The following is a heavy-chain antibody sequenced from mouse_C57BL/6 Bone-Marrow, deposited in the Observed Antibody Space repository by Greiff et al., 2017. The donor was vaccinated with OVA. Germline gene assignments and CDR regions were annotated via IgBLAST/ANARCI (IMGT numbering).Heavy chain of an antibody. V-gene: IGHV1-69*01. CDR1: GYTFTSYW. Sequence: QVQLQQPGAELVMPGASVKLSCKASGYTFTSYWMHWVKQRPGPGLEWIGEIDPSDSYTNYNQKFKGKSTLTVDKSSSTAYMQLSSLTSEDSAVYYCARVRNSWFAYWGQGTLVTVSA. CDR2: IDPSDSYT. CDR3: ARVRNSWFAY. J-gene: IGHJ3*01.